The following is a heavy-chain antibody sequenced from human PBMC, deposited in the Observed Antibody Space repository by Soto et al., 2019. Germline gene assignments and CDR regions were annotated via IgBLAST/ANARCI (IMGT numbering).Heavy chain of an antibody. CDR1: GFRFNTYA. J-gene: IGHJ4*02. CDR2: IDGSGGGT. Sequence: EVQMLQSGGGLAQPGGSLRLSCVGSGFRFNTYALGWVRQAPGKGLEWVSDIDGSGGGTNYADSVKGRFNISRDNSKNTLYLQMNSLRVEDTATYYCAKRSGRHWGQGALVTVSS. V-gene: IGHV3-23*01. D-gene: IGHD3-10*01. CDR3: AKRSGRH.